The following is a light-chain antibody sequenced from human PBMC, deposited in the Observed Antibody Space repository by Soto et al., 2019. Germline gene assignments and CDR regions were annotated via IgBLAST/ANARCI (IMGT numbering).Light chain of an antibody. CDR1: QSVSRN. CDR3: QQYNNWPPFT. Sequence: EIVMPQSPATLSVSPGERATLSCRASQSVSRNLAWYQQKPGQAPRLLIYGASTRATGIPARFSGSGSGTEFTLTISSLQSEDFAVYYCQQYNNWPPFTFGPGTKVDIK. J-gene: IGKJ3*01. V-gene: IGKV3-15*01. CDR2: GAS.